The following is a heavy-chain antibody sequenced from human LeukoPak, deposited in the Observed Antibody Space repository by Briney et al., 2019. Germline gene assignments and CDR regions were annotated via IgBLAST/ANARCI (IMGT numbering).Heavy chain of an antibody. CDR1: GFTLSSYE. J-gene: IGHJ1*01. Sequence: PGGSLRLSCTVSGFTLSSYEMSWTRQAPGKGLEWVSSIDYDGGSGHYADSVKGRFTISRDNSNNTLFLHLNSLRGEDTAVYYCTRNSGWYGLSWGQGTLVTVSS. CDR3: TRNSGWYGLS. V-gene: IGHV3-23*01. D-gene: IGHD6-19*01. CDR2: IDYDGGSG.